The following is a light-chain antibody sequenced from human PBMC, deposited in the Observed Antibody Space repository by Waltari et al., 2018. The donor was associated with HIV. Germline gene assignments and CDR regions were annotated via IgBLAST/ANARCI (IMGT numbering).Light chain of an antibody. CDR2: ATS. CDR1: QNIYSY. CDR3: QQVNGYPLT. J-gene: IGKJ4*01. Sequence: DIQLTQSPSFLSASIGDRVTITCRASQNIYSYLVWYQQKPGRAPQVLIYATSTLQSGVPSRFSSSGSGTEFALTITNLQPDDFATYYCQQVNGYPLTFGGGTKVEIK. V-gene: IGKV1-9*01.